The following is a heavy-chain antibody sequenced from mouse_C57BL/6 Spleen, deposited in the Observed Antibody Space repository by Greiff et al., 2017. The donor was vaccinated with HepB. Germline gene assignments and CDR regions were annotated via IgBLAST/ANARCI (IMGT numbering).Heavy chain of an antibody. Sequence: VQLQQSGPELVKPGASVKISCKASGYAFSSSWMNWVKQRPGKGLEWIGRIYPGDGDTNYNGKFKGKATLTADKSSSTAYMQIRSLPSEDSAVYFCARSAYWYFDVWGTGTTVTVSS. J-gene: IGHJ1*03. CDR2: IYPGDGDT. CDR1: GYAFSSSW. V-gene: IGHV1-82*01. CDR3: ARSAYWYFDV.